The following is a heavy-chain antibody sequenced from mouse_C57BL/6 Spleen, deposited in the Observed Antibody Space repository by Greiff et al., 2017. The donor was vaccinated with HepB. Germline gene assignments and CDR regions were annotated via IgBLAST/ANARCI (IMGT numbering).Heavy chain of an antibody. D-gene: IGHD1-1*01. Sequence: VQLQQPGAELVKPGASVKLSCKASGYTFTSYWMQWVKQRPGQGLEWIGEIDPSDSYTNYNQKFKGKATLTVDTSSSTAYMQLSSLTSEDSAVYYCARRRYGSSLWYFDVWGTGTTVTVSS. CDR1: GYTFTSYW. CDR2: IDPSDSYT. V-gene: IGHV1-50*01. J-gene: IGHJ1*03. CDR3: ARRRYGSSLWYFDV.